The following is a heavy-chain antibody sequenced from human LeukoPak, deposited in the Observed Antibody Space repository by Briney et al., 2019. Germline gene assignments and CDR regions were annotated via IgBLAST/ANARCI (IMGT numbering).Heavy chain of an antibody. CDR2: ISAGAGST. Sequence: GGSLRLSCVASGFTFSTYAMSWVRQAPGKGLEWVSGISAGAGSTYYADSVKGRFTISRDNSKNTLYLQMNSLRAEDTAVYYCAKQHVDYVWCFDYWGQGTLVTVSS. D-gene: IGHD4-17*01. J-gene: IGHJ4*02. CDR3: AKQHVDYVWCFDY. CDR1: GFTFSTYA. V-gene: IGHV3-23*01.